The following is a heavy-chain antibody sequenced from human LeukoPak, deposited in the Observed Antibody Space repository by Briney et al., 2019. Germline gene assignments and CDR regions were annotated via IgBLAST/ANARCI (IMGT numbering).Heavy chain of an antibody. CDR2: ISSGGSTI. CDR3: ARVGGDPS. V-gene: IGHV3-48*03. D-gene: IGHD2-21*02. CDR1: GFTFSSYE. Sequence: GGSLRLSCAASGFTFSSYEMNWVRQAPGKGLEWGSYISSGGSTIYYADSVKGRFTISRDNAKNSLYLQMNSLRAADTAVYYCARVGGDPSWGQGTLVTVSS. J-gene: IGHJ5*02.